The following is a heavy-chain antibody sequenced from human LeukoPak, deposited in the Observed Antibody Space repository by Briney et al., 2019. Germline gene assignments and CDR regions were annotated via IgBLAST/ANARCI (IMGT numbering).Heavy chain of an antibody. Sequence: SETLSLTCTVSGGSIRSYYWSWIRQPPGKGLEWIGYIYYSGSTNYNPSLKSRVTISVSTSKNQFSLKLSSVTAADTAVYYCARDSGYYYGHDYWGQGTLVTVSS. CDR1: GGSIRSYY. J-gene: IGHJ4*02. CDR2: IYYSGST. D-gene: IGHD3-22*01. V-gene: IGHV4-59*01. CDR3: ARDSGYYYGHDY.